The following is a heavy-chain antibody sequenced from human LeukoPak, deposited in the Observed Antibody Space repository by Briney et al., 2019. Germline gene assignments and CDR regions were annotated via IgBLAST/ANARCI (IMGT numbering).Heavy chain of an antibody. CDR2: IYYSGST. J-gene: IGHJ6*02. D-gene: IGHD5-18*01. CDR1: DGSISSGDYY. V-gene: IGHV4-30-4*01. Sequence: SETLSLTCTVSDGSISSGDYYWSWIRQPPGKGLEWIGYIYYSGSTYYNPSLKSRVTISVDTSKNQFSLKLSSVTAADTAVYYCARDRQLWLLTRRSYYGMDVWGQGTTVTVSS. CDR3: ARDRQLWLLTRRSYYGMDV.